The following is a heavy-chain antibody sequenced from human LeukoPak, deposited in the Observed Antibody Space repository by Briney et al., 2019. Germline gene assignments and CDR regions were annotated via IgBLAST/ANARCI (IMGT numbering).Heavy chain of an antibody. D-gene: IGHD3-10*01. CDR1: GFTFTSYA. CDR3: ARDPDRGSGCYYWFDA. V-gene: IGHV1-58*02. CDR2: IIVGSGNT. J-gene: IGHJ5*01. Sequence: ASVKVSCKASGFTFTSYAMQWVRQARGQGLEWIGWIIVGSGNTNYAQKFQERVTITRDTSTSTAYMELSSLRSDDTAVYYCARDPDRGSGCYYWFDAWGQGTPVTVSS.